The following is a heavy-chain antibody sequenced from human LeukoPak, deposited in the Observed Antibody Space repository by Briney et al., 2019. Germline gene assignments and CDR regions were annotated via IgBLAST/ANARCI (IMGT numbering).Heavy chain of an antibody. D-gene: IGHD5-18*01. J-gene: IGHJ4*02. V-gene: IGHV1-46*01. CDR1: GYTFTSYY. CDR2: INPSGGST. Sequence: ASVKVSCKASGYTFTSYYMHWVRQAPGQGLEWMGIINPSGGSTSYAQKFQGRVTMTRDTSTSTVYMELSSLRSEDTAVYYCARVNPRGYSYGYSPPNDYWGQGTLVTVSS. CDR3: ARVNPRGYSYGYSPPNDY.